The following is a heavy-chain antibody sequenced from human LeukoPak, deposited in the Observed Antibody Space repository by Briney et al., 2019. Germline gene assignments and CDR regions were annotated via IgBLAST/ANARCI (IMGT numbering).Heavy chain of an antibody. CDR3: AELGITMIGGV. D-gene: IGHD3-10*02. CDR2: ISSSGSST. Sequence: GGSLRLSCAASGFTFSSYEMNWVRQAPGKGLEWVSYISSSGSSTYYADSVKGRFTISRDNAKNSLYLQMNSLRAEDTAVYYCAELGITMIGGVWGKGTTVTISS. J-gene: IGHJ6*04. V-gene: IGHV3-48*03. CDR1: GFTFSSYE.